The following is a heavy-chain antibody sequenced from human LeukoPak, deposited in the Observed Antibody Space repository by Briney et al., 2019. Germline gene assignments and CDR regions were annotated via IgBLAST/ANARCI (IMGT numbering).Heavy chain of an antibody. CDR1: GYSISSDYY. Sequence: PSETLSLTCTVSGYSISSDYYWSWIRQPPGKGLEWIGYIYYSGSTNYNPSLKSRVTISVDTSKNQFSLKLSSVTAADTAVYYCARDSHQYCSGGSCYSGGWFDPWGQGTLVTVSS. D-gene: IGHD2-15*01. CDR3: ARDSHQYCSGGSCYSGGWFDP. V-gene: IGHV4-61*01. CDR2: IYYSGST. J-gene: IGHJ5*02.